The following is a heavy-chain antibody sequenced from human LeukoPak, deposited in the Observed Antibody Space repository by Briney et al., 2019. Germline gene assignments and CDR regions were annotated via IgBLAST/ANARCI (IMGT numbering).Heavy chain of an antibody. CDR3: ARGSIIVVVNRYYFDY. Sequence: SETLSLTCSVSGGSISNSGHHWGWIRQPPGKGLEWIGSINYSGSTYHNPSLKSRVTISVDTSKNQFSLRLSSVTAADTAVYYCARGSIIVVVNRYYFDYWGQGTLVTVSS. CDR1: GGSISNSGHH. J-gene: IGHJ4*02. CDR2: INYSGST. V-gene: IGHV4-39*07. D-gene: IGHD3-22*01.